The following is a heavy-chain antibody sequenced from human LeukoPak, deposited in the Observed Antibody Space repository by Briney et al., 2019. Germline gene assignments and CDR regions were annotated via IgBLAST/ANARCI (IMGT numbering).Heavy chain of an antibody. CDR2: FNPDRDRT. Sequence: ASLKVSCKASGYTFTDYYIHWVRQAPGHGLEWMGWFNPDRDRTNYVQKLQGRVTMTTDTSTSTAYMELRSLRSDDTAVYYCARERRDGYNFFGLDYWGQGTLVTVSS. CDR3: ARERRDGYNFFGLDY. CDR1: GYTFTDYY. V-gene: IGHV1-18*04. J-gene: IGHJ4*02. D-gene: IGHD5-24*01.